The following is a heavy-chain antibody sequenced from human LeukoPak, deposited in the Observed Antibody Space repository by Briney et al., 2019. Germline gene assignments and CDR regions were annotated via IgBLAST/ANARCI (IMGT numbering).Heavy chain of an antibody. D-gene: IGHD5-12*01. J-gene: IGHJ6*02. V-gene: IGHV1-18*01. Sequence: GASVKVSCKASGYTFTSYGISWVRQAPGQGLEWMGWISAYNGNTNYAQKLQGRVAMTTDTSTSTAYMELRSLRSDDTAVYYCARFDDSGYDYYYHGMDVWGQGTTVTVSS. CDR2: ISAYNGNT. CDR1: GYTFTSYG. CDR3: ARFDDSGYDYYYHGMDV.